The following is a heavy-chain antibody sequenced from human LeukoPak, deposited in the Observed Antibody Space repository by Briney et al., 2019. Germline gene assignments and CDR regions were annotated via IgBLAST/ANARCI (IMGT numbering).Heavy chain of an antibody. CDR3: ATETNGRHYDY. CDR2: IGPTGSDR. Sequence: GGSLRLSRTASGLTFSTSGFNWVRQAPGKGLEWVASIGPTGSDRYHADSIKGRFTISRDNANNFLYLQMNSLRAEDMAVYYCATETNGRHYDYWGQGTLLTVSS. V-gene: IGHV3-21*06. J-gene: IGHJ4*02. CDR1: GLTFSTSG. D-gene: IGHD1-14*01.